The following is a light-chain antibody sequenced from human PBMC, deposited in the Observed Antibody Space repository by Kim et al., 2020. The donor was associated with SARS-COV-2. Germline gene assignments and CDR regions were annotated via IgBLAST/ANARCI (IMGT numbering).Light chain of an antibody. V-gene: IGKV1-9*01. CDR3: QQLKSYPPIT. Sequence: IQLTQSPSSLSASVGDRVTITCRASQGISSYLAWYQQKPGKAPKLLIYAASTLQSGVPSRFSGSGSWTDFTLTISSLQPEDFASYYCQQLKSYPPITFGQGTRLEIK. J-gene: IGKJ5*01. CDR1: QGISSY. CDR2: AAS.